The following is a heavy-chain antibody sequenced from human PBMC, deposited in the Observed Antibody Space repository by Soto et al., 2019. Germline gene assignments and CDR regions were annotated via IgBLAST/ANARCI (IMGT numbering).Heavy chain of an antibody. J-gene: IGHJ6*02. CDR2: IYYSGST. V-gene: IGHV4-61*01. Sequence: PSETLSLTCTVSGGSASSTSYYWSWIRQPPGKGLEWIGFIYYSGSTNYNPSLKSRVTISVDTSKNQFSLKLSSVTAADTAVYYCALEGAAGQVGGMYVWAQGTTVTVS. D-gene: IGHD6-13*01. CDR3: ALEGAAGQVGGMYV. CDR1: GGSASSTSYY.